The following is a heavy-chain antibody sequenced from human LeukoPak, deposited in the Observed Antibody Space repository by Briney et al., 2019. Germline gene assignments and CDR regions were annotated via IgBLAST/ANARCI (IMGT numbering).Heavy chain of an antibody. CDR1: GFTFSSYA. D-gene: IGHD3-16*01. J-gene: IGHJ4*02. Sequence: GGSLRLSCAASGFTFSSYAMSWDRQAPGKGLEWVSTISTSGASTYYADSVKGRFTISRDNSKNTLYLQMNSLRAEDTAVYYCAKINPYDYVWGSADYWGQGTLVTVS. CDR2: ISTSGAST. V-gene: IGHV3-23*01. CDR3: AKINPYDYVWGSADY.